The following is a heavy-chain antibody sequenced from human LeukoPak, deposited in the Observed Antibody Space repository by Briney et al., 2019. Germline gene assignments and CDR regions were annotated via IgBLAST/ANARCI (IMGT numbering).Heavy chain of an antibody. D-gene: IGHD6-13*01. V-gene: IGHV3-30*02. CDR2: IRYDGSNK. CDR3: AKARSGSSSWYDY. CDR1: GFTFSSYG. Sequence: GGSLRLSCAASGFTFSSYGMHWVRQAPGKGLEWVAFIRYDGSNKYYADSVKGRFTISRDNSKNTLYLQMNSLRAEDTAVYYCAKARSGSSSWYDYWGQGTLVTVSS. J-gene: IGHJ4*02.